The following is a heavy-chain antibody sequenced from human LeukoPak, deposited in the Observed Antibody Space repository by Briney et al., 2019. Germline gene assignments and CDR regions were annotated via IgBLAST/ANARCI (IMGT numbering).Heavy chain of an antibody. V-gene: IGHV3-7*03. CDR1: GFTFTNYW. Sequence: RGSLRLSCAASGFTFTNYWMSWVRQAPGKGLELVANIKQDRSEKYYVDSVKGRFTISRDNSKNTLYLQMNSLRADDTAVYYCARSLRVRGVPDYMDVWGKGTTVTISS. CDR2: IKQDRSEK. J-gene: IGHJ6*03. D-gene: IGHD3-10*01. CDR3: ARSLRVRGVPDYMDV.